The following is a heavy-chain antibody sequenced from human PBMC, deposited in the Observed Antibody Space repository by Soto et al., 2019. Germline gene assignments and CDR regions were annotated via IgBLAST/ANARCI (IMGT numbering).Heavy chain of an antibody. J-gene: IGHJ4*02. V-gene: IGHV3-23*01. Sequence: GGSLRLSCAASGFTFSSYAMSWVRQAPGKGLEWVSAISGSGGSTYYADSVKGRFTISRDNSKNTLYLQMNSLRAEDTAVDYCAKDEPEFYCSSTSCYVDYWGQGTLVTVSS. CDR2: ISGSGGST. CDR1: GFTFSSYA. CDR3: AKDEPEFYCSSTSCYVDY. D-gene: IGHD2-2*01.